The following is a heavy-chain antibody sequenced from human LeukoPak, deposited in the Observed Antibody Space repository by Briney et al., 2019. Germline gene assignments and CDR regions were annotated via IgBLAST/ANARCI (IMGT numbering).Heavy chain of an antibody. D-gene: IGHD3-10*01. V-gene: IGHV3-64*04. CDR3: ARDSYYGSGSYCFDY. Sequence: GGSLRLSCSASGFIFSSYAMHWVRQAPGKRLDYVSAITSDGGTTYYADSVKGRFTISRDNSRNTLYLQMNSLRAEDTAVYYCARDSYYGSGSYCFDYWGQGTLVTVSS. CDR2: ITSDGGTT. J-gene: IGHJ4*02. CDR1: GFIFSSYA.